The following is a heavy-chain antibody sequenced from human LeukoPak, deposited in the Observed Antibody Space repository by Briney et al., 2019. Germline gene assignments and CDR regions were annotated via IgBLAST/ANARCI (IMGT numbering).Heavy chain of an antibody. D-gene: IGHD2-2*01. CDR3: AKDLCIIVVAPGVDY. CDR2: ISGSGGST. J-gene: IGHJ4*02. CDR1: GFTFSSYA. Sequence: GGSLRLSCAASGFTFSSYAMSWVRQAPGKGLEWVSAISGSGGSTYYADSVKGRFTISRDNSKNTPYLQMNSLRAEDTAVYYCAKDLCIIVVAPGVDYWGQGTLVTVSS. V-gene: IGHV3-23*01.